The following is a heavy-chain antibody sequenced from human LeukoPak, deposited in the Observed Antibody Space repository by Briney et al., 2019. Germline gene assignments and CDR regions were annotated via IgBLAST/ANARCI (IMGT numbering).Heavy chain of an antibody. D-gene: IGHD5-12*01. CDR2: IYYSGST. J-gene: IGHJ4*02. CDR1: GGSINSYY. V-gene: IGHV4-59*12. Sequence: PSETLSLTCTVSGGSINSYYWSWIRQPPGKGLEWIGYIYYSGSTNYNPSLKSRVTISVDTSNNKFSLKLTSLTAADTAVYYCAKDLRGYSGYDKIAVAGRDDYWGQGTLVTVSS. CDR3: AKDLRGYSGYDKIAVAGRDDY.